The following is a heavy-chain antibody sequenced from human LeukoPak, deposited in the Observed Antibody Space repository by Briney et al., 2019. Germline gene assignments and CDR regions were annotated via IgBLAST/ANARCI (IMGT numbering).Heavy chain of an antibody. CDR1: GGSFSGYY. J-gene: IGHJ4*02. CDR3: ARGRVAGTGY. V-gene: IGHV4-34*01. Sequence: PSETLSLTCAVYGGSFSGYYWSWIRQPPGKGLEWIGEINHSGSTNYNPSLKSRVTISADTSKNQFSLKLSSVTAADTAVYYCARGRVAGTGYWGQGTLVTVSS. CDR2: INHSGST. D-gene: IGHD2-15*01.